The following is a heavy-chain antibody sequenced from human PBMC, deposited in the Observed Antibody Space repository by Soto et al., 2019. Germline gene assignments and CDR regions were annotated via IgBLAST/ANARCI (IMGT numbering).Heavy chain of an antibody. CDR3: ARGYYYDSSGYYKRLNFDY. Sequence: ASVKVSCMASGYTFTSYAMHWVRQAPGQRLEWMGWINAGNGNTKYSQKFQDRVTITRDTSASTAYMELSSLGSEDTAVYYCARGYYYDSSGYYKRLNFDYWGQGTLVTVSS. D-gene: IGHD3-22*01. CDR1: GYTFTSYA. CDR2: INAGNGNT. J-gene: IGHJ4*02. V-gene: IGHV1-3*01.